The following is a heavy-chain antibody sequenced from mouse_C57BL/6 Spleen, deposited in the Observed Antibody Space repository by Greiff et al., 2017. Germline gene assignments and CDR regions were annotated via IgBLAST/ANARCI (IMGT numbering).Heavy chain of an antibody. CDR1: GYSFTGYY. D-gene: IGHD2-1*01. J-gene: IGHJ2*01. CDR2: INPSTGGT. Sequence: VHVKQSGPELVKPGASVKISCKASGYSFTGYYMNWVKQSPEKSLEWIGEINPSTGGTTYNQKFKAKATLTVDKSSSTAYMQLKSLTSEDSAVYYCARGGGNYSDYFDYWGQGTTLTVSS. CDR3: ARGGGNYSDYFDY. V-gene: IGHV1-42*01.